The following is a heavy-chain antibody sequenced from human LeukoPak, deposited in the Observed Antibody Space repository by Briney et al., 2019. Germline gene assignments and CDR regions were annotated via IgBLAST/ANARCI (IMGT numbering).Heavy chain of an antibody. V-gene: IGHV3-30*18. CDR1: GFPFSSYG. Sequence: PGRSLRLSCAASGFPFSSYGMHWVRQAPGKGLEWVAVISYDGSNKYYADSVKGRFTISRDNSKNTLYLQMNSLRAEDTAVYYCAKDGPYYYDSSGYYLSGYGMDVWGQGTTVTVSS. J-gene: IGHJ6*02. CDR2: ISYDGSNK. CDR3: AKDGPYYYDSSGYYLSGYGMDV. D-gene: IGHD3-22*01.